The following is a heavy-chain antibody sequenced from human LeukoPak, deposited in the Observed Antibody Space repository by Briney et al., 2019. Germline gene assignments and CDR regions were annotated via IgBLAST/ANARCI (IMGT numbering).Heavy chain of an antibody. CDR1: GYSFTGYN. CDR2: INPNSGDT. Sequence: GASVKVSCKASGYSFTGYNMYWVRQAPGHGLEWMGWINPNSGDTNYAQKFQGRVTMTRDTSITTAYMELSRLRSDDTAMYYYVRGTSNACHIWGQGTMVTVSS. CDR3: VRGTSNACHI. V-gene: IGHV1-2*02. D-gene: IGHD1-1*01. J-gene: IGHJ3*02.